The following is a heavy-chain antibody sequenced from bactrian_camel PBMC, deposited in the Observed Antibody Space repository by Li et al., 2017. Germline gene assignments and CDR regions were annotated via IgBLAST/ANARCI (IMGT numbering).Heavy chain of an antibody. D-gene: IGHD1*01. V-gene: IGHV3S61*01. CDR3: AADPKTPCWNRNTRYKY. J-gene: IGHJ4*01. CDR1: RDAHHSNC. CDR2: ILSDDSST. Sequence: HVQLVESGGGSVQAGGSLRLSCAVSRDAHHSNCLGWFRQVPGKAREGVVLILSDDSSTYYADSVKGRFTVSYDSAKHTVYQQMDSLKPEDTAVYYCAADPKTPCWNRNTRYKYSGQGTQVTVS.